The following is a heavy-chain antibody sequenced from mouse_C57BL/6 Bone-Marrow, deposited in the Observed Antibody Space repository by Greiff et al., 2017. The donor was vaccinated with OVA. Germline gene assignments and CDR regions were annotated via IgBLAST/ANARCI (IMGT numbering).Heavy chain of an antibody. J-gene: IGHJ1*03. CDR1: GYTFTSYW. Sequence: VQLQQPGAELVKPGASVKLSCKASGYTFTSYWMHWVKQRPGRGLEWIGRIDPNSGGTKYNEKFKSKATLTVDKPSSTAYMQLSSLTSEDSAVYYCARSPIYYYGSSIYWYFDVWGTGTTVTVSS. D-gene: IGHD1-1*01. CDR2: IDPNSGGT. CDR3: ARSPIYYYGSSIYWYFDV. V-gene: IGHV1-72*01.